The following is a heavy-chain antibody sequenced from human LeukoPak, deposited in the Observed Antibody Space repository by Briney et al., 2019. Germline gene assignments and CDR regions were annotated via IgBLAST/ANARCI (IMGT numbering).Heavy chain of an antibody. CDR3: ARGRPKVLVGYSRVGYYMDV. V-gene: IGHV4-61*09. D-gene: IGHD6-13*01. Sequence: SETLSLTCSVSGDSIFNSNSYWSWMRQPAGKGLEWIGHIFSRGNTNYNPSLKSRVTISVDTSKNQFSLKLSSVTAADTAVYYCARGRPKVLVGYSRVGYYMDVWGKGTTVTVSS. CDR1: GDSIFNSNSY. CDR2: IFSRGNT. J-gene: IGHJ6*03.